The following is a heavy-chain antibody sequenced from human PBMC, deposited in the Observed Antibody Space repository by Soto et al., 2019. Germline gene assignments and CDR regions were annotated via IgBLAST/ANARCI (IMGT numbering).Heavy chain of an antibody. D-gene: IGHD3-3*01. J-gene: IGHJ6*02. CDR3: ARSYPNTIFGVVPSRGLDV. CDR2: IHYSGST. V-gene: IGHV4-59*01. CDR1: GVSISSNY. Sequence: SETLSLTCIVSGVSISSNYWSWIRQPPGQGLEWIGYIHYSGSTNFNPSLKNRVIMSVDTSKNQFSLRLSSVTAADTAVYYCARSYPNTIFGVVPSRGLDVWGQGATVTISS.